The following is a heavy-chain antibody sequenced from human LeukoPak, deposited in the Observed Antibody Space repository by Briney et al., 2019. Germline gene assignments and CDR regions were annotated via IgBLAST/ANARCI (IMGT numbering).Heavy chain of an antibody. V-gene: IGHV3-21*01. D-gene: IGHD5-12*01. CDR3: ASEYSGYDRD. CDR1: GFTFSSYS. Sequence: GGSLRLSCAASGFTFSSYSMNWVRQAPGKGLEWVSSISSSSSYIYYADSVKGRFTISRDNAKNSLYLQMNSLRAEGTAVYYCASEYSGYDRDWGQGTLVTVSS. CDR2: ISSSSSYI. J-gene: IGHJ4*02.